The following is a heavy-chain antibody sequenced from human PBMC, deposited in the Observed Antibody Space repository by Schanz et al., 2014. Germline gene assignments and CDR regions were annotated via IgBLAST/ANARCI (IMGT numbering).Heavy chain of an antibody. CDR1: EFTFSSYK. D-gene: IGHD6-19*01. V-gene: IGHV3-21*01. CDR3: AIIGVMVAVAGTRSDY. CDR2: ISSSSSYI. Sequence: EVQLVESGGGLVKPGGSLRLSCEASEFTFSSYKMNWVRQAPGKGLEWVSSISSSSSYIYYADSVKGRFTISRDNAKNSLFLQMNRLRAEDTALYYCAIIGVMVAVAGTRSDYWGQGTLVTVSS. J-gene: IGHJ4*02.